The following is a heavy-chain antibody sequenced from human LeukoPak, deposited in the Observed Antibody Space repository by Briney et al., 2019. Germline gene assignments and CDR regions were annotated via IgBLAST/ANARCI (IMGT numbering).Heavy chain of an antibody. CDR3: ARRLSPDAFDI. D-gene: IGHD2/OR15-2a*01. CDR1: GGSISSYY. J-gene: IGHJ3*02. CDR2: IYYSWST. Sequence: KSSETLSLTCTVSGGSISSYYWSWIRQPPGKGLEWIGYIYYSWSTNYNPSLKSRVTISVDTSKNQFSLKLNSVTAADTAVYYCARRLSPDAFDIWGQGTMVTVSS. V-gene: IGHV4-59*08.